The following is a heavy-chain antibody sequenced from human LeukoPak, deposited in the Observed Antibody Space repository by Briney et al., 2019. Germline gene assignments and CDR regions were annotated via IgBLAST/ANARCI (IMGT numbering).Heavy chain of an antibody. Sequence: GGSLRLSCTASGFTFGYYAMSWVRQAPGKGLEWVGFIRSKAYGGTTEYAASVKGRFTISRDDSKSIAYLQMNSLKTEDTAVYYCTSGSVVVPAVHFDYWGQGTLVTVSS. CDR1: GFTFGYYA. J-gene: IGHJ4*02. CDR3: TSGSVVVPAVHFDY. D-gene: IGHD2-2*01. V-gene: IGHV3-49*04. CDR2: IRSKAYGGTT.